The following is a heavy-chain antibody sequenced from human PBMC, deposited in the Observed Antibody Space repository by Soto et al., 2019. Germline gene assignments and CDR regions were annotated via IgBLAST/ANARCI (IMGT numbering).Heavy chain of an antibody. CDR1: GFTFSSYG. J-gene: IGHJ4*02. D-gene: IGHD3-10*01. Sequence: PGGSLRLSCAVSGFTFSSYGMHWVRQAPGKGMEWVAVIWYDGSNKYYADSVKGRFTISRDNSKNTLYLQMNSLRAEDTAVYYCARAAWFGEARIDYWGKGTLVTVGS. CDR3: ARAAWFGEARIDY. CDR2: IWYDGSNK. V-gene: IGHV3-33*01.